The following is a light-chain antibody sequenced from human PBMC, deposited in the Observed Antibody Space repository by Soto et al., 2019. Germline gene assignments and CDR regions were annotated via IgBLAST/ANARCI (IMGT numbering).Light chain of an antibody. Sequence: QLTQSPSSLSASVGDTVTITCRTSQPIGTFLNWYQQRPGRAPKLLISSATRLPTDVPSRFRGSGFGTDFALTIATMQPEDFANYFCQQNFHAPVTFGGGTKLDIK. CDR1: QPIGTF. CDR3: QQNFHAPVT. V-gene: IGKV1-39*01. J-gene: IGKJ4*01. CDR2: SAT.